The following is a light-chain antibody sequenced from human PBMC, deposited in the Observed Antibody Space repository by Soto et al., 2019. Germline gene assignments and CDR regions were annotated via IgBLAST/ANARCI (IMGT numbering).Light chain of an antibody. CDR1: SSNIGAGYD. CDR2: GNS. J-gene: IGLJ2*01. CDR3: AAWDGSLNNVL. Sequence: QSVLTQPPSVSGAPGQRVTISCTGSSSNIGAGYDVHWYQQLPGTAPKLLIYGNSNRPSGVPDRFSGSKSGTSASLAISGLQSEDEAEYYCAAWDGSLNNVLFGGGTKVTV. V-gene: IGLV1-40*01.